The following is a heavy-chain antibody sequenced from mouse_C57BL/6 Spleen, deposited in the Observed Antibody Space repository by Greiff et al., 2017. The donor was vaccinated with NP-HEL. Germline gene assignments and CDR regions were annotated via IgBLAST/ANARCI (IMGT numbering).Heavy chain of an antibody. J-gene: IGHJ3*01. V-gene: IGHV6-3*01. CDR1: GFTFSNYW. CDR3: TGPEAFAY. Sequence: EVQVVESGGGLVQPGGSMKLSCVASGFTFSNYWMNWVRQSPEKGLEWVAQIRLKSDNYATHYAESVKGRFTISRDDSKSSVYLQMNNLRAEDTGMYYCTGPEAFAYWGQGTLVTVSA. CDR2: IRLKSDNYAT.